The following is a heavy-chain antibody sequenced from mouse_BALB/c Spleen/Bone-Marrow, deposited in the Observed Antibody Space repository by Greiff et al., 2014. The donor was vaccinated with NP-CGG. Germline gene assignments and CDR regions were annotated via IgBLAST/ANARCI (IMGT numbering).Heavy chain of an antibody. J-gene: IGHJ2*01. CDR2: IDPANGNT. Sequence: VQLQQSGAELVKPGASVKLSCTAYGFNIKDTYMHWVKQRPEQGLEWIGRIDPANGNTKYDPKFQGKATITADTSSNTAYQQLSSLTSEDTAVYYCARYYYGSSYFDYWGQGTTLTVSS. CDR1: GFNIKDTY. V-gene: IGHV14-3*02. CDR3: ARYYYGSSYFDY. D-gene: IGHD1-1*01.